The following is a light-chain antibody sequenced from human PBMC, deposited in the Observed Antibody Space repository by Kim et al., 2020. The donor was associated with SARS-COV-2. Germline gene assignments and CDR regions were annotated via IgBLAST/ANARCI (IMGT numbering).Light chain of an antibody. CDR2: AAS. Sequence: SASVGDSVPITCRASQSISSYLNWYQQKPGKAPKLLIYAASSLQSGVPSRFSGSGSGTDFTLTISSLQPEDFATYYCQQSYSTPYSFGQGTKLEI. V-gene: IGKV1-39*01. CDR3: QQSYSTPYS. J-gene: IGKJ2*03. CDR1: QSISSY.